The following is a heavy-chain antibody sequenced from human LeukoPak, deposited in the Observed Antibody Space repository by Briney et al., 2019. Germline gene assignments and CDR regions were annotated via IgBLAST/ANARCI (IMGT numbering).Heavy chain of an antibody. V-gene: IGHV5-51*01. J-gene: IGHJ4*02. CDR3: ARGPPDFDILTGGFDY. CDR1: GFRFNTYW. Sequence: PGESLKISCKGSGFRFNTYWIAWVRQMPGKGLEWMGIIYPGDSDTRYSPSFQGQVTISADKSISTAYLQWSSLKASDTAMYYCARGPPDFDILTGGFDYWGQGTLVTVSS. CDR2: IYPGDSDT. D-gene: IGHD3-9*01.